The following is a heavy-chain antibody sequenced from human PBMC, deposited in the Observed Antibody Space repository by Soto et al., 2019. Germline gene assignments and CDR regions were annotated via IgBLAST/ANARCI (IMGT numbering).Heavy chain of an antibody. CDR2: FYYTGTT. Sequence: SETLSLTCSVSGDSISSSSYYWGWIRQPPGKGLEWIGSFYYTGTTYYNPSLKSRVTISVDTPKNQFSLKLTSVTAADKAVYYCARWGYCSGGSCYRHNWFDPWGQGILVTV. CDR3: ARWGYCSGGSCYRHNWFDP. J-gene: IGHJ5*02. V-gene: IGHV4-39*01. D-gene: IGHD2-15*01. CDR1: GDSISSSSYY.